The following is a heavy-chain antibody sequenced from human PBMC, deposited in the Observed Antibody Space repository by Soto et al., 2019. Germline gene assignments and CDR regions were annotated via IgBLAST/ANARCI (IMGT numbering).Heavy chain of an antibody. CDR2: IIPIFGTA. D-gene: IGHD3-22*01. CDR3: ARVYYDSSGYSRVGDAFDI. J-gene: IGHJ3*02. Sequence: GASVKVSCKASGGTFSSYAISWVRQAPGQGLEWMGGIIPIFGTANYAQKFQGRVTITADESTSTAYMELSSLRSEDTAVYYCARVYYDSSGYSRVGDAFDIWGQGTMVT. V-gene: IGHV1-69*13. CDR1: GGTFSSYA.